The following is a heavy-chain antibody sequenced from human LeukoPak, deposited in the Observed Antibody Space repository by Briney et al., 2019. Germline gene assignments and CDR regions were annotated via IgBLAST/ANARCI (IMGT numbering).Heavy chain of an antibody. J-gene: IGHJ5*02. Sequence: KPSETLSLTCAVSGFSISSGYYWGLIRQPPGKGLEWIASIYHSGDTYYNPSFKSRGTISVDTSINQFSLKLSSVTAADTAVYYCARQVSWSTSGGNWFDPWGQGTLVTVSS. CDR2: IYHSGDT. CDR1: GFSISSGYY. D-gene: IGHD3-3*01. V-gene: IGHV4-38-2*01. CDR3: ARQVSWSTSGGNWFDP.